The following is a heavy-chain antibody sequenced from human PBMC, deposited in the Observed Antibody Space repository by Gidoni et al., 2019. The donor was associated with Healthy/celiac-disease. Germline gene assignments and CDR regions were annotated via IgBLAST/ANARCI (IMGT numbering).Heavy chain of an antibody. V-gene: IGHV4-34*01. CDR1: GGSFSGYY. CDR2: INHSGST. D-gene: IGHD2-2*01. CDR3: ARGIVVVPAAMGWDYYYYYMDV. J-gene: IGHJ6*03. Sequence: QVQLQQWGAGLLKPSETLSLTCAVYGGSFSGYYWSWIRQPPGKGLEWIGEINHSGSTNYNPSLKSRVTISVDTSKNQFSLKLSSVTAADTAVYYCARGIVVVPAAMGWDYYYYYMDVWGKGTTVTVSS.